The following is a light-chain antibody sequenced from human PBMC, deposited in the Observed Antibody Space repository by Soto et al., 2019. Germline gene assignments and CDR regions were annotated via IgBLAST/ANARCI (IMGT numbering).Light chain of an antibody. CDR2: DAS. CDR3: QQFNNYPIT. J-gene: IGKJ5*01. Sequence: AIRFNLSPFSLSASVGDRVTITCRASQGISSALAWYQQKPGKAPKLLIYDASSLESGVPSRFSGSGSGTDFTLTISSLQPEDFATYYCQQFNNYPITFGQGTRLEIK. CDR1: QGISSA. V-gene: IGKV1D-13*01.